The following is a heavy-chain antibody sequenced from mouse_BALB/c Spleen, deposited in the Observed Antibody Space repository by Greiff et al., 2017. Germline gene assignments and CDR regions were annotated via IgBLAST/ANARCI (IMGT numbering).Heavy chain of an antibody. Sequence: EVKLQESGGGLVQPGGSRKLSCAASGFTFSSFGMHWVRQAPEKGLEWVAYISSGSSTIYYADTVKGRFTISRDNPKNTLFLQMTSLRSEDTAMYYCARYYGNYDYAMDYWGQGTSVTVSS. V-gene: IGHV5-17*02. CDR2: ISSGSSTI. J-gene: IGHJ4*01. D-gene: IGHD2-1*01. CDR3: ARYYGNYDYAMDY. CDR1: GFTFSSFG.